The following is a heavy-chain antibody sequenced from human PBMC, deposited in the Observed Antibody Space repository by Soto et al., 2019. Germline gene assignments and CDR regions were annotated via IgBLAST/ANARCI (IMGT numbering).Heavy chain of an antibody. CDR2: VNHDGSDE. CDR1: GFRFSNYW. D-gene: IGHD3-10*01. J-gene: IGHJ4*02. Sequence: GGSLRLSCAASGFRFSNYWMTWVRQAPGKGLEWVANVNHDGSDEYYVDSVKSRFSASRDNAKNSLFLQMNNLGPEDTAIYFCEREGVPYYSGSLKCGAHDFWGQGTLVTVSS. V-gene: IGHV3-7*01. CDR3: EREGVPYYSGSLKCGAHDF.